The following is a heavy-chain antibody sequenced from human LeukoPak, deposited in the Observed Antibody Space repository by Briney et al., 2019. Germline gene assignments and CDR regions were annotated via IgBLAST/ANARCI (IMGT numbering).Heavy chain of an antibody. CDR1: GFSFSNYV. CDR3: AKDQTSLTGLVDY. V-gene: IGHV3-23*01. D-gene: IGHD2-21*01. J-gene: IGHJ4*02. CDR2: LSASGGTT. Sequence: GGPLRLSCAASGFSFSNYVMAWVRQAPGKGLEWVSGLSASGGTTYYADSVKGRFTISRDNSQNTLHLQLNSLRAEDTAVYYCAKDQTSLTGLVDYWGQGTLVAVSS.